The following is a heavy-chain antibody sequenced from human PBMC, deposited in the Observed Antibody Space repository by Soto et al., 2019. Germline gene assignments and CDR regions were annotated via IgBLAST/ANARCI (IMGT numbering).Heavy chain of an antibody. CDR1: GFTFSSYS. CDR2: ISSSSSYI. D-gene: IGHD3-10*01. CDR3: ARALIDYGSGSHTT. V-gene: IGHV3-21*01. Sequence: EVQLVESGGGLVKPGGSLRLSCAASGFTFSSYSMNWVRQAPGKGLEWVSSISSSSSYIYYADSVKGRFTISRDNVKNSLYLQMNSLRAEDTAVYYCARALIDYGSGSHTTWGQGTLVTVSS. J-gene: IGHJ5*02.